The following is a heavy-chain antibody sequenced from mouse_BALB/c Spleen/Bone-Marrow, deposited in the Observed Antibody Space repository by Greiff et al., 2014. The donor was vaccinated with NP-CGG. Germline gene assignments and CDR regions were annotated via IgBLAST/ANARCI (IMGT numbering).Heavy chain of an antibody. V-gene: IGHV7-1*02. D-gene: IGHD2-10*02. J-gene: IGHJ3*01. CDR3: ARDVGYGNYFVY. CDR1: GFTFSDFY. CDR2: NRNRAKYYTT. Sequence: DVKLQESGGGLVQPGDSLRLSCATSGFTFSDFYMEWVRQPPGKRLEWIATNRNRAKYYTTEYSASVKGRFIVSRDTSQSVLYLQMNALRAEDTAIYYCARDVGYGNYFVYWGQGTLVTVSA.